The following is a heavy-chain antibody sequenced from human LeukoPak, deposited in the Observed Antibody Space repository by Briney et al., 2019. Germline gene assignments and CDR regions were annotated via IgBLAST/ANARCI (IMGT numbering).Heavy chain of an antibody. CDR3: AKGKHSGSYYFDY. Sequence: PGRSLRLSCAASGFTFDDYAMHWVRQAPGKGLEWVSGISWNSGSIGYADSVKGRFTISRDNAKDSLYLQMNSLRAEDTALYYCAKGKHSGSYYFDYWGQGTLVTVSS. CDR1: GFTFDDYA. D-gene: IGHD1-26*01. J-gene: IGHJ4*02. V-gene: IGHV3-9*01. CDR2: ISWNSGSI.